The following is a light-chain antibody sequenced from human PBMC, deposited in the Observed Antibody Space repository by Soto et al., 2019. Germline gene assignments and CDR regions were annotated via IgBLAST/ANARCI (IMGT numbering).Light chain of an antibody. CDR3: MQTLHIPLT. CDR2: EVS. V-gene: IGKV2D-29*01. J-gene: IGKJ4*01. Sequence: DIVMTQTPLSLSVTPGQPASISCKSSQSLLHSDGKIYMYWYLQRPGQPPQLLIHEVSNRFSGVPERFSGSGSGTDFTLKISRVEAEDVGIFYCMQTLHIPLTFGGGTKVEIK. CDR1: QSLLHSDGKIY.